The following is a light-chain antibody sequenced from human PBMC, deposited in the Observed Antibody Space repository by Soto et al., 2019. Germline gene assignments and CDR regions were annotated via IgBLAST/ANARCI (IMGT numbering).Light chain of an antibody. CDR1: ELSKQY. CDR2: KDT. Sequence: SYELTQTPSVSVSPGQTARITCSGDELSKQYVYWYQQKPGQAPVLVIYKDTERASGIPERFSASSSGTTVTLTISGVRAEDEAHYYCQSSDETGNYYLFGNGTKATVL. CDR3: QSSDETGNYYL. V-gene: IGLV3-25*02. J-gene: IGLJ1*01.